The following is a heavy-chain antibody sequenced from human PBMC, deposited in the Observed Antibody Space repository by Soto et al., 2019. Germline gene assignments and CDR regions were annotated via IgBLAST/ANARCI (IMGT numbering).Heavy chain of an antibody. D-gene: IGHD2-8*02. CDR2: ISAYNGNT. CDR3: ARGSFFLVVLDFGVFDI. Sequence: SVKVSCKASGYTFTSYGISWVRQAPGQGLEWMGWISAYNGNTNYAQKLQGRVTMTTDTSTSTAYMELRSLRSDDTAVYYCARGSFFLVVLDFGVFDIWYQGEMVTV. CDR1: GYTFTSYG. J-gene: IGHJ3*02. V-gene: IGHV1-18*01.